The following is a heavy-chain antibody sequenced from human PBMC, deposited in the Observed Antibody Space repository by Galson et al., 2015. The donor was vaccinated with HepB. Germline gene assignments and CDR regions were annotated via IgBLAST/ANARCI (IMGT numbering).Heavy chain of an antibody. V-gene: IGHV3-23*01. Sequence: SLRLSCAASGFTFNNYAMSWVRQAPGKGLEWVSSITGGGGSTSSADYVKGRITISRDNSKNTLYLQMNGLRAEDTAVYYCAKDAPTTPWEHVFDYWGQGTLVTVSS. CDR1: GFTFNNYA. CDR2: ITGGGGST. D-gene: IGHD1-26*01. CDR3: AKDAPTTPWEHVFDY. J-gene: IGHJ4*02.